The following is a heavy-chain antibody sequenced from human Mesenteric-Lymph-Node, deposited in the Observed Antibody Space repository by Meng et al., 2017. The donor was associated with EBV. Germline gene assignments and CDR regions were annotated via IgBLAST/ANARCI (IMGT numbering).Heavy chain of an antibody. J-gene: IGHJ4*02. CDR1: GGSISSTKW. V-gene: IGHV4-4*02. Sequence: QGRLHVSGPGLVKPSGTLSLPGAVSGGSISSTKWWGWVRQPPGKGLEWIGEIFHTGSTNYNPSLKSRLTMSVDKSKNQLSLKLTSVTAADTAVYYCATVGDYGDYVGLDNWGQGTLVTVSS. D-gene: IGHD4-17*01. CDR3: ATVGDYGDYVGLDN. CDR2: IFHTGST.